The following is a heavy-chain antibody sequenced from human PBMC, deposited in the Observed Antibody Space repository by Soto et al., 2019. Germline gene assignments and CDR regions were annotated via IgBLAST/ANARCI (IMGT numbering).Heavy chain of an antibody. Sequence: QLQLQESGSGLVKPSQTLSLTCAVSGGSISSGGYSWSWIRQPPGKGLEWIGYIYHSGSTYYNPSLTSRVDISVDRSKNQSSLKPSSVTAADTDVYYCARGNVAAIDYWGQGTLVNVSS. J-gene: IGHJ4*02. CDR2: IYHSGST. CDR3: ARGNVAAIDY. V-gene: IGHV4-30-2*01. CDR1: GGSISSGGYS. D-gene: IGHD2-21*01.